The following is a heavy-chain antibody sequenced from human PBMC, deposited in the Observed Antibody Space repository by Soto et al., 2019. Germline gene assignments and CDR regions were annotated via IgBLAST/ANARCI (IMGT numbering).Heavy chain of an antibody. CDR1: GFTFGSYE. Sequence: LRLSCGASGFTFGSYEMNWVRQAPGKGLEWVSSISSSGSFMNYADSVKGRFTISRDNAKNSVYLHMTSLKDDDTAVYYCARDPPTGTTLDWFDSWGQGTLVTVSS. CDR2: ISSSGSFM. CDR3: ARDPPTGTTLDWFDS. D-gene: IGHD1-7*01. J-gene: IGHJ5*01. V-gene: IGHV3-21*01.